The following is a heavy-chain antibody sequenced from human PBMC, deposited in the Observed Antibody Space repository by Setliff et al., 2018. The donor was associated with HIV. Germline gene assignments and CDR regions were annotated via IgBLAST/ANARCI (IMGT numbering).Heavy chain of an antibody. CDR2: IRYDGSNK. D-gene: IGHD4-17*01. CDR3: ARDPSQDYGGSD. V-gene: IGHV3-30*02. Sequence: PGGSLRLSCAASGFTFSTYGMHWVRQAPGKGLEWVAFIRYDGSNKYYADSVKGRFTISRDNSKNTLHLQMNSLRAEDTAVYYCARDPSQDYGGSDWGQGTLVTVSS. CDR1: GFTFSTYG. J-gene: IGHJ4*02.